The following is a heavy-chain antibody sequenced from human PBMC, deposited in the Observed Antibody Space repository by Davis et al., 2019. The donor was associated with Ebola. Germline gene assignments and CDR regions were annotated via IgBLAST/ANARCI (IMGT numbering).Heavy chain of an antibody. V-gene: IGHV3-23*01. D-gene: IGHD3-16*01. CDR1: GFTFSSYA. Sequence: PGGSLRLSCAASGFTFSSYAMRWVRQAPGKGLEWVSAISGSGGSTYYADSVKGRFTISRDNSKNTLYLQMNSLRAEDTAVYYCARGGIGYYYGMDVWGQGTTVTVSS. J-gene: IGHJ6*02. CDR2: ISGSGGST. CDR3: ARGGIGYYYGMDV.